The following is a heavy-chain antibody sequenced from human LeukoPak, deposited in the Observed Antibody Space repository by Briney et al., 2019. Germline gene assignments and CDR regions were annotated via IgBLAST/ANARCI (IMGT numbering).Heavy chain of an antibody. CDR3: ARDLSAMVRGYGMDV. CDR1: GFTFSSYS. CDR2: ISTTSRYI. V-gene: IGHV3-21*04. J-gene: IGHJ6*02. Sequence: GGSLRLSCAASGFTFSSYSMNWVRQAPGKGLEWVSSISTTSRYIYYADSVKGRFTISRDNAKNSLYLQMNSLRAEDTAVYYCARDLSAMVRGYGMDVWGQGTTVTVSS. D-gene: IGHD3-10*01.